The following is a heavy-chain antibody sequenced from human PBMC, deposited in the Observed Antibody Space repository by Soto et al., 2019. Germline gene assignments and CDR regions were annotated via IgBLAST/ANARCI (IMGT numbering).Heavy chain of an antibody. V-gene: IGHV4-4*02. Sequence: QVQLQESGPGLVKPSGTLSLSCGVSGGSITSNNWWTWVRQPPGKGLEWIGEIYHSGSTKYNPSLKSRVTISIDTSKNQFSLKVNSVTAADTAVYYCATCQLGEYYYAMDVWGQGTTVTVSS. CDR1: GGSITSNNW. CDR2: IYHSGST. D-gene: IGHD3-16*01. CDR3: ATCQLGEYYYAMDV. J-gene: IGHJ6*02.